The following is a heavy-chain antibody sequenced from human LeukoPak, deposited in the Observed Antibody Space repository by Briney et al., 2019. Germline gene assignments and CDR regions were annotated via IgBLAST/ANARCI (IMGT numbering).Heavy chain of an antibody. CDR2: VSPDGSHV. J-gene: IGHJ4*02. CDR3: AKADTFENYFDS. D-gene: IGHD3-9*01. Sequence: GGSLRLSCAASGFTFSTFGMNWVRQAAGKGLEWVALVSPDGSHVNYADSVKGRFTISRDNSKNMMNLQMNSLTSDDTAVYFCAKADTFENYFDSWGQGTLVTVPS. CDR1: GFTFSTFG. V-gene: IGHV3-30*18.